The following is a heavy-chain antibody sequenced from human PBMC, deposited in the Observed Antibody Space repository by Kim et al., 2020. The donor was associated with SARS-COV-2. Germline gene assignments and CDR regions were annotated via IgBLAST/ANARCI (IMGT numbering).Heavy chain of an antibody. J-gene: IGHJ5*02. CDR3: ARAPIRFLEWLFSDWFDP. CDR2: LNTNTGNP. Sequence: ASVKVSCKASGYTFTSYAMNWVRQAPGQGLEWMGWLNTNTGNPTYAQGVTGRFVFSLDTSVSTAYLQISSLKAEDTAVYYCARAPIRFLEWLFSDWFDPWGQGTLVTVSS. D-gene: IGHD3-3*01. CDR1: GYTFTSYA. V-gene: IGHV7-4-1*02.